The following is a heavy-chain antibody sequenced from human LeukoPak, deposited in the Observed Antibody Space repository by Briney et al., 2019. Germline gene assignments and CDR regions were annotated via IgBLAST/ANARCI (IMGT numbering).Heavy chain of an antibody. CDR1: GFTFSSYA. J-gene: IGHJ4*02. CDR2: ISGSGGST. D-gene: IGHD3-22*01. V-gene: IGHV3-23*01. CDR3: AKDLVYYYDSSGPADY. Sequence: GGSLRLSCAASGFTFSSYAMSWVRQAPGKGLEWVSAISGSGGSTYYADSVKGRFTISRDNSKNTLYLQMNSLRAEDTAVYYCAKDLVYYYDSSGPADYWGQGTLVTASS.